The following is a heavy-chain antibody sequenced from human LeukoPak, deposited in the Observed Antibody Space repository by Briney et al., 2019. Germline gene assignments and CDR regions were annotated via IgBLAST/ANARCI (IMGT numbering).Heavy chain of an antibody. V-gene: IGHV3-23*01. J-gene: IGHJ1*01. CDR1: GFTLNNYA. D-gene: IGHD3-10*01. CDR3: AKGVFGSGSYREYFEQ. Sequence: PGGSLRLSCTASGFTLNNYAMSWVRQAPGKALEWVSASSASGDSPYYADSVKGRFTISRDNSKNTLDLQMNSLRVEDTAVYYCAKGVFGSGSYREYFEQWGQGTLVTVSS. CDR2: SSASGDSP.